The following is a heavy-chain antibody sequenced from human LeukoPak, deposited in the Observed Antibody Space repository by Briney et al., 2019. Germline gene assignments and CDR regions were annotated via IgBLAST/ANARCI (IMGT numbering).Heavy chain of an antibody. D-gene: IGHD6-13*01. Sequence: PSETLSLTCTVSRASISDNYWSWSRQPAGKALEWIGRTYTSGDTNYNPSLKSRASVSVDTSKSQFYLSLRYVTAADTAVYYCTIGGASGSLAHWGPGTLVTVSS. CDR1: RASISDNY. CDR3: TIGGASGSLAH. V-gene: IGHV4-4*07. CDR2: TYTSGDT. J-gene: IGHJ4*02.